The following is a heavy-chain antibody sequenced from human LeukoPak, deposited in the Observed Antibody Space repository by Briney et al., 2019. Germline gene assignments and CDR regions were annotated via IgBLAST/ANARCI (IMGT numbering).Heavy chain of an antibody. J-gene: IGHJ3*02. CDR2: ISGSGGST. V-gene: IGHV3-23*01. Sequence: PGGSLRLSCAASGLIVSSNYMSWVRQAPGKGLEWVSSISGSGGSTYYADSVRGRFTLSRDNSKNMLYLQMNSLRAEDTAVYYCAKDIVVVPAAGNAFDIWGQGTMVTVSS. D-gene: IGHD2-2*01. CDR1: GLIVSSNY. CDR3: AKDIVVVPAAGNAFDI.